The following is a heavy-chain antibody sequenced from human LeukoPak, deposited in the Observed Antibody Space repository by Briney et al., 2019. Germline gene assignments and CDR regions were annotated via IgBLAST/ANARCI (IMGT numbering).Heavy chain of an antibody. Sequence: GSRRLSCAASGFAFSTSWMAWVSQAPGRGLEWVANINEDGSVKNYVDSVKGRFTISRDNAKNSLYLQMNSLRAEDTAVYYCSRDANYSTFDFWGQGTLVTVS. D-gene: IGHD4/OR15-4a*01. CDR2: INEDGSVK. CDR1: GFAFSTSW. J-gene: IGHJ4*01. CDR3: SRDANYSTFDF. V-gene: IGHV3-7*05.